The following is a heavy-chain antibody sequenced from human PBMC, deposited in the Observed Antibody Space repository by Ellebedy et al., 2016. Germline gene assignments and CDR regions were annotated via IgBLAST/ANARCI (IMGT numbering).Heavy chain of an antibody. CDR3: ARRHYFDTMGWFDP. J-gene: IGHJ5*02. Sequence: SETLSLXXSVSGGSIRSNTFFWGWVRQPPGKGLEWIGTIYNSGVTYYHPSLKSRVTISVDTSKNQFSLKLSSVTAADTAVYYCARRHYFDTMGWFDPWGQGTLVTVSS. CDR1: GGSIRSNTFF. D-gene: IGHD3-10*01. V-gene: IGHV4-39*01. CDR2: IYNSGVT.